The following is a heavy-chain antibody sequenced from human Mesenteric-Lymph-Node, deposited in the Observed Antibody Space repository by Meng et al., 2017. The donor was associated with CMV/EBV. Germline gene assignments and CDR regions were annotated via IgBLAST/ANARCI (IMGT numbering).Heavy chain of an antibody. V-gene: IGHV1-2*02. D-gene: IGHD1-26*01. CDR1: GYTFTGYY. CDR2: INPNSGGT. CDR3: ARGVMGAEDPFGY. Sequence: ASVKVSCKASGYTFTGYYMHWVRQAPGQGLEWMGWINPNSGGTNYAQKFQGRVTMARDTSISTAYMELRSLTSDDTAVYYCARGVMGAEDPFGYWGQGTLVTVSS. J-gene: IGHJ4*02.